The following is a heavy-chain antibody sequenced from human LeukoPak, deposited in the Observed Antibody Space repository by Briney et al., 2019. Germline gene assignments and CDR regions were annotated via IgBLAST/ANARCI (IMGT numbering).Heavy chain of an antibody. CDR3: ARDDGFWSGYY. D-gene: IGHD3-3*01. J-gene: IGHJ4*02. CDR2: IWYDGSNK. CDR1: GFTFSSYG. Sequence: GGSLRLSCAASGFTFSSYGMHWVRQAPGKGLEWVAVIWYDGSNKYYADSVKGRFTISRDNSKNTLYLQMNSLRAEDTAVYYCARDDGFWSGYYWGQGILVTVSS. V-gene: IGHV3-33*01.